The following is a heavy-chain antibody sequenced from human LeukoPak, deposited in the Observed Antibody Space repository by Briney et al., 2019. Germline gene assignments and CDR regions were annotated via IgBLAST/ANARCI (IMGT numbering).Heavy chain of an antibody. V-gene: IGHV1-3*01. D-gene: IGHD5-18*01. J-gene: IGHJ4*02. CDR2: INAGNGNT. CDR1: GYTFTSYA. CDR3: ARVVDVNSYGLFDY. Sequence: ASVKVSCKASGYTFTSYAMHWVRQAPGQRLECMGWINAGNGNTKYSQKFQGRVTITRDTSASTAYMELSSLRSEDTAVYYCARVVDVNSYGLFDYWGQGTLVTVSS.